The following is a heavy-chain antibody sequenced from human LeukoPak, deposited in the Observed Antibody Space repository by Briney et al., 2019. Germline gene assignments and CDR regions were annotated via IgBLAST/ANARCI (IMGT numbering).Heavy chain of an antibody. CDR3: ARDTDYSFDY. CDR1: GFTFSSYS. J-gene: IGHJ4*02. CDR2: ISNSAI. V-gene: IGHV3-48*02. Sequence: GGSLRLSCAASGFTFSSYSMNWVRQAPWKGLEWVSYISNSAIYYADSLKGRFTISRDNAKNSLYLQMNSLRDEDTAVYYCARDTDYSFDYWGQGTLVTVSS. D-gene: IGHD4-11*01.